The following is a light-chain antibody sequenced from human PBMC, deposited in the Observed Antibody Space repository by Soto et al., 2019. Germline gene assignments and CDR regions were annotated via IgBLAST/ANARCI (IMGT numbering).Light chain of an antibody. CDR1: ESVHRN. CDR3: QHYSNWPPT. V-gene: IGKV3-15*01. Sequence: EVVMTQSPATLSVSPGGRVTLSCRASESVHRNLAWYQQKPGQGPSLLIYYASTRATGVPVRFTGSGSGTEFTLTISSLQSEDFGVYHCQHYSNWPPTFGPGTKVEIK. J-gene: IGKJ3*01. CDR2: YAS.